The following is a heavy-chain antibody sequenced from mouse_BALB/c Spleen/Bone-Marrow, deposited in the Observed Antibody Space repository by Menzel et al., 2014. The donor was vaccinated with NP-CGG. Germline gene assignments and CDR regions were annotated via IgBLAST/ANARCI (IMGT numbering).Heavy chain of an antibody. D-gene: IGHD2-14*01. Sequence: QLQESGPELVKPGASVKVSCKASGYAFTNYNMNWVKQSHGKSLEWIGYIDPYSGGTNYNQKFRGKATLTVDKSSSTAYMHLNSLTSEDSAVYYCSRGVLAYLDYWGQGTTLTVSS. J-gene: IGHJ2*01. CDR1: GYAFTNYN. CDR2: IDPYSGGT. V-gene: IGHV1S135*01. CDR3: SRGVLAYLDY.